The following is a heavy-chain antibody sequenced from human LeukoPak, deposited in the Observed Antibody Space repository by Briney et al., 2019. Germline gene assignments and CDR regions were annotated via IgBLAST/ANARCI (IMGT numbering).Heavy chain of an antibody. CDR1: GFTFSSYA. V-gene: IGHV3-23*01. Sequence: GGSLRLSCAASGFTFSSYAMSWVRQAPGKGLEWVSAISGSGGSTHYADSVKGRFTISRDNSKNTLYLQMNSLRAEDTAVYYCAKASRVAGLLDFDYWGQGTLVTVSS. CDR3: AKASRVAGLLDFDY. D-gene: IGHD6-19*01. CDR2: ISGSGGST. J-gene: IGHJ4*02.